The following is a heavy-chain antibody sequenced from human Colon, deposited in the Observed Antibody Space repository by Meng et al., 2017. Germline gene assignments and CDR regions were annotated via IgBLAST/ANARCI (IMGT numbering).Heavy chain of an antibody. V-gene: IGHV3-20*04. CDR2: INWIGGST. Sequence: GESLKISCAASGFTFDDYGMSWVRQAPGKGLEWVSGINWIGGSTGYADSVKGRFTISRDNAKNSMYLQMNSLRAEDTALYYCERGEYFCSSGSCDWGAFDVWGQGTMVTVSS. CDR3: ERGEYFCSSGSCDWGAFDV. CDR1: GFTFDDYG. D-gene: IGHD2-15*01. J-gene: IGHJ3*01.